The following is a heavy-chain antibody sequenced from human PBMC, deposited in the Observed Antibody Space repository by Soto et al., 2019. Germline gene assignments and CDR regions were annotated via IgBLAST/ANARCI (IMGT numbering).Heavy chain of an antibody. J-gene: IGHJ4*01. V-gene: IGHV1-2*02. Sequence: GASVKVSCKAFGNTFPGYYLHGLRQAPGQGLELMDWIKPNNVVTHFSQNFQGKVTMTRDTAISTAYMYLSSLRSDDTAVYYCARGIFQPQRQTKAYYFDYWGQGXLVTVYS. CDR3: ARGIFQPQRQTKAYYFDY. D-gene: IGHD2-15*01. CDR2: IKPNNVVT. CDR1: GNTFPGYY.